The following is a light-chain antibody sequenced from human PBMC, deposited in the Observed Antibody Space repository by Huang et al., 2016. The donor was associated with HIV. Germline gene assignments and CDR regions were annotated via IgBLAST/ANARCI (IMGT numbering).Light chain of an antibody. CDR2: AAS. Sequence: DIQMTQSPSSLSASVGDTVTITCRASQSITRYLNWYQQKPGKAPKLLIYAASSLQTGGPSRFSGSGSGTDFTLTISSLQAEDFATYYCQQSHSSPLTFGGGTKVEIK. J-gene: IGKJ4*01. CDR3: QQSHSSPLT. V-gene: IGKV1-39*01. CDR1: QSITRY.